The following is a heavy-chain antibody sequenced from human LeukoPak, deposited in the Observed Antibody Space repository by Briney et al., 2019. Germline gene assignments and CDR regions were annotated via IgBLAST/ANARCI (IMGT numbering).Heavy chain of an antibody. CDR1: GFTFSSYW. D-gene: IGHD3-22*01. CDR3: ARVFGGGYYDY. Sequence: GGSLRLSCAASGFTFSSYWMSWVRQAPGKGLEWVSYISTSGSIIYHADSVKGRFTISRDNAKNSLYLQMNSLRAEDTAVYYCARVFGGGYYDYWGQGTLVTVSS. V-gene: IGHV3-48*04. CDR2: ISTSGSII. J-gene: IGHJ4*02.